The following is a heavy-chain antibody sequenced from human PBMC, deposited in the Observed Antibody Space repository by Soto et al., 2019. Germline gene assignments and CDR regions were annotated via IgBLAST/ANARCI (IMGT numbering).Heavy chain of an antibody. Sequence: SETLSLTCTVSGGSISSSSYYWGWIRQPPGKGLEWIGSNFYSGSTYYNPSLKSRVTISVDTSKNQFSLKLSSVTAADTAMYYCVCIFSGGMTTIHYFDSWGQGTQVT. D-gene: IGHD3-3*02. CDR2: NFYSGST. V-gene: IGHV4-39*01. J-gene: IGHJ4*02. CDR3: VCIFSGGMTTIHYFDS. CDR1: GGSISSSSYY.